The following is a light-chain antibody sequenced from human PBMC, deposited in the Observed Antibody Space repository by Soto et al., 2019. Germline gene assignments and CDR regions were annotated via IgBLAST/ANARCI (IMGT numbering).Light chain of an antibody. Sequence: DIQMTQSPSSLSATVGDRVTLKCQASQDISRYLNWYQQKPGKAPKLLIYDASNMEREVPSRFTGSGSGTDVSLTISSLQPEDIAIYYCQQYDRPPYTFGQGTKLEIK. V-gene: IGKV1-33*01. CDR2: DAS. CDR1: QDISRY. CDR3: QQYDRPPYT. J-gene: IGKJ2*01.